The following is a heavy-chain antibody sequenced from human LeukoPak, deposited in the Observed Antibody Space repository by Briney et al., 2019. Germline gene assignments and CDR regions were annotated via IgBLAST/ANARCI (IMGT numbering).Heavy chain of an antibody. D-gene: IGHD2-15*01. CDR3: ARDSPAYCSGGSCFSGRMDV. V-gene: IGHV3-30-3*01. J-gene: IGHJ6*02. Sequence: PGGSLRLSCAPSVFTFSSYAMHWVRQAPGKGLEWVAVISYDGSNKYYADSVKGQFTISRDNSKNTLYLQMNSLRAEDTAVYYCARDSPAYCSGGSCFSGRMDVWGQGTTVTVSS. CDR2: ISYDGSNK. CDR1: VFTFSSYA.